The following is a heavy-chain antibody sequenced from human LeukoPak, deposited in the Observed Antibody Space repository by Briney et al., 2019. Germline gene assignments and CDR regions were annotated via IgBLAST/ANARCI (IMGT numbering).Heavy chain of an antibody. D-gene: IGHD4-17*01. CDR2: IYYSEST. V-gene: IGHV4-59*01. Sequence: SETLSLTCTVSGGSISSYYWSWIRQPRGKGLEWLGYIYYSESTNYNPSLKSRVTISVDTSKNQFSLKLSSVTAADTAVYYCARDYGDYDYYMDVWGKGTTVTISS. J-gene: IGHJ6*03. CDR3: ARDYGDYDYYMDV. CDR1: GGSISSYY.